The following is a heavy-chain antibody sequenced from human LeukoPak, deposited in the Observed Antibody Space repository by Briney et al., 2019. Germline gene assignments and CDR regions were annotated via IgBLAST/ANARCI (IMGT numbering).Heavy chain of an antibody. CDR1: GFTFSSYA. D-gene: IGHD2-15*01. J-gene: IGHJ4*02. Sequence: GGSLRLSCAASGFTFSSYAMSWVRQAPGNGLEWVSAISGSGGSTYYADSVKGRFTISRDNSKNTLYLQMNSLRAEDTAVYCCAEDLSYSRSWYFDYWGQGTLVTVSS. CDR3: AEDLSYSRSWYFDY. CDR2: ISGSGGST. V-gene: IGHV3-23*01.